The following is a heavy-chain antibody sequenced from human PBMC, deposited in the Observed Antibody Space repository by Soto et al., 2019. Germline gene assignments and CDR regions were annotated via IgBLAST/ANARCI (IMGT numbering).Heavy chain of an antibody. CDR3: AHSYPPMTTVHYYYYYGMDV. J-gene: IGHJ6*02. D-gene: IGHD4-4*01. Sequence: SGPTLVNPTQTLTLTCTFSGFSLSTSGVGVCWIRQPPGKALEWLALIYWNDDKRYSPSLMSRLTITKDTSKNQVVLTMTNMEPVDTATYYCAHSYPPMTTVHYYYYYGMDVWGQGTTVTVSS. CDR1: GFSLSTSGVG. CDR2: IYWNDDK. V-gene: IGHV2-5*01.